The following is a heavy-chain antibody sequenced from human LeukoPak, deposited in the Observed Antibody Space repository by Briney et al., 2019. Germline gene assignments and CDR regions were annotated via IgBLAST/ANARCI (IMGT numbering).Heavy chain of an antibody. J-gene: IGHJ4*02. D-gene: IGHD3-22*01. CDR1: GFTVSSNY. CDR2: IYSGGST. CDR3: ARWDSIGYHKYHFDY. V-gene: IGHV3-53*01. Sequence: PGGSLRLSCAASGFTVSSNYMNWVRQAPGKGLEWVSIIYSGGSTYYADSVRGRFTISRANSKNTLYLQMNSLTAQDTVVYYCARWDSIGYHKYHFDYWGQGTLVTVSS.